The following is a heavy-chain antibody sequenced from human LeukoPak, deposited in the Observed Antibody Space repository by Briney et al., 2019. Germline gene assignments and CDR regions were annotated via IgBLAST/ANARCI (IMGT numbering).Heavy chain of an antibody. D-gene: IGHD1-14*01. Sequence: ASVKVSCKASGYTLTSYGISWVRQAPGQGLEWMGWISVYNGNTNYAQKLQGRVTMTTDTSTSTAYMELRSLKSDDTAVYYCARQGSERVSYEDWFDPWGQGTLVTVSS. CDR3: ARQGSERVSYEDWFDP. CDR2: ISVYNGNT. V-gene: IGHV1-18*01. CDR1: GYTLTSYG. J-gene: IGHJ5*02.